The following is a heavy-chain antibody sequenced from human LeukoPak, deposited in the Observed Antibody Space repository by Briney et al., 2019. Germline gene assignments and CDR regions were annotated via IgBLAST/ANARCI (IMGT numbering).Heavy chain of an antibody. J-gene: IGHJ4*02. CDR1: GFTFSSYW. V-gene: IGHV3-7*01. Sequence: GGSLRLSCAASGFTFSSYWMSWVRQAPGKGLERVANIKQDGSEKYCVDSVKGRFTISRDNDKNSLFLQMTSLRAEDTAVYYCARVGGRYSPLGYWGQGTLVTVSS. D-gene: IGHD3-16*02. CDR2: IKQDGSEK. CDR3: ARVGGRYSPLGY.